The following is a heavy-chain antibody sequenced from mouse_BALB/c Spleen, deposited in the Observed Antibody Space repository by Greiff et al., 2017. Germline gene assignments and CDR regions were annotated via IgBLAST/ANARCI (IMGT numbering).Heavy chain of an antibody. CDR3: ARQGGREYFDY. Sequence: EVKVVESGGGLVQPGGSLKLSCAASGFTFSSYTMSWVRQTPEKRLEWVAYISNGGGSTYYPDTVKGRFTISRDNAKNTLYLQMSSLKSEDTAMYYCARQGGREYFDYWGQGTTLTVSS. CDR2: ISNGGGST. J-gene: IGHJ2*01. CDR1: GFTFSSYT. V-gene: IGHV5-12-2*01. D-gene: IGHD3-3*01.